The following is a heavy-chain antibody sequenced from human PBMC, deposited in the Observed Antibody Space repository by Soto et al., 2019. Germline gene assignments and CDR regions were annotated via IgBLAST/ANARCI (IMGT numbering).Heavy chain of an antibody. D-gene: IGHD3-16*01. CDR3: VCGGNYFVY. Sequence: EVQLVESGGGLVQPGGSLRLSCAASGFTFSTYWMTWVRQPPGKGLEWVANMDQHGSERYYVDFVRGRFTISRDNAKNTLYLQMNSLRAEDTAVYYCVCGGNYFVYWGQGTLVTVSP. CDR2: MDQHGSER. J-gene: IGHJ4*02. CDR1: GFTFSTYW. V-gene: IGHV3-7*01.